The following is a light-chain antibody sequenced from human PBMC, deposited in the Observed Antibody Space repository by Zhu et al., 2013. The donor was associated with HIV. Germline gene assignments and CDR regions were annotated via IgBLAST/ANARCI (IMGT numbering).Light chain of an antibody. CDR3: QQYDNLFT. CDR1: QDISKS. CDR2: DAS. Sequence: DIQMTQSPSSLSASVGDRVTITCRASQDISKSLNWYQQKPGKAPKLLISDASNLETGVPSRFSGSGSGTDFALTINTMQPEDIATYYCQQYDNLFTFGPGTQSGYQT. J-gene: IGKJ3*01. V-gene: IGKV1-33*01.